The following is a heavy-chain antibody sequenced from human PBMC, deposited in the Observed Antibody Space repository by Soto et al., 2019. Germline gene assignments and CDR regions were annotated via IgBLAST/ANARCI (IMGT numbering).Heavy chain of an antibody. CDR1: PGSFSGYY. J-gene: IGHJ5*02. CDR3: ARGYCRGRSCYQLNYFDP. Sequence: SETPSLTCAVYPGSFSGYYWSWIRQPPGKGLEWIGEINHGGSTNYNPSLKSRVIISVDTSKNQFSLKLSSVTAADTAVYYCARGYCRGRSCYQLNYFDPWGQGTLVTVSS. V-gene: IGHV4-34*01. CDR2: INHGGST. D-gene: IGHD2-15*01.